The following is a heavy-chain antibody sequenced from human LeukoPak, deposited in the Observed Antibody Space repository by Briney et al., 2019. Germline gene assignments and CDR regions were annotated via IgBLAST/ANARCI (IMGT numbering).Heavy chain of an antibody. CDR3: ARKRQWPENWFDP. Sequence: SVKVSCKASGGTFSSYAISWVRQAPGQGLERMGRIIPILGIANYAQKFQGRVTITTDESTSTAYMELSSLRSEDTAVYYCARKRQWPENWFDPWGQGTLVTVSS. CDR1: GGTFSSYA. CDR2: IIPILGIA. V-gene: IGHV1-69*04. J-gene: IGHJ5*02. D-gene: IGHD6-19*01.